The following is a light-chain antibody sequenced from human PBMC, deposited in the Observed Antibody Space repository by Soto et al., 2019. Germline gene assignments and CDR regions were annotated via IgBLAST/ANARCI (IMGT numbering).Light chain of an antibody. CDR2: DVT. CDR1: SSDVGGYNY. V-gene: IGLV2-11*01. CDR3: CSYAGSHTYV. Sequence: QSALTQPRSVSGSPGQSVTISCTGTSSDVGGYNYVSWYQQHPGKAPKLMIYDVTKRPSGVPDRFSGSKSGNTASLTISGLQAEDEADYHCCSYAGSHTYVFASGTKLTVL. J-gene: IGLJ1*01.